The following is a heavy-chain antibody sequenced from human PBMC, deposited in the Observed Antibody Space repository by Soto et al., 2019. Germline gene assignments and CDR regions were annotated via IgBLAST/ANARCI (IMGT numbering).Heavy chain of an antibody. Sequence: ASVKVSCKASGYTFTSYGISWVRQAPGQGLEWMGWISAYNGNTNYAQKLQGRVTMTRDTSTSTAYMELSSLRSEDTAVYYCASTTMVRGVITYYFDYWGQRTLVTVSS. V-gene: IGHV1-18*01. CDR2: ISAYNGNT. J-gene: IGHJ4*02. CDR3: ASTTMVRGVITYYFDY. CDR1: GYTFTSYG. D-gene: IGHD3-10*01.